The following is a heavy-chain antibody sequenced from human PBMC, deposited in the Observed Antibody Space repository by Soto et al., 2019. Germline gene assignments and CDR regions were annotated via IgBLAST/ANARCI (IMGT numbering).Heavy chain of an antibody. CDR3: AKAVGCISASCSHFEN. D-gene: IGHD2-2*01. Sequence: EVQLLESGGGLVQPGGSLTLSCAASGFTFSNSAMSWVRQAPGKGLEWVSGISDTNSGTYYTDSVKGRFTISRDNSKNTLFLQMTSLRAEDTALYYCAKAVGCISASCSHFENWGQGTLVIVSS. V-gene: IGHV3-23*01. CDR1: GFTFSNSA. J-gene: IGHJ4*02. CDR2: ISDTNSGT.